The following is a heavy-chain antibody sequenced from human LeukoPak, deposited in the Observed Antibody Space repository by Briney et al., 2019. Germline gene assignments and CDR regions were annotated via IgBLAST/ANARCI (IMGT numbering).Heavy chain of an antibody. CDR3: ARGPETTVPLVDY. V-gene: IGHV1-8*01. J-gene: IGHJ4*02. Sequence: GASVKVSCKASGYTFTSYDTNWVRQATGQGLEWMGWMNPNSGNTGYAQKFQGRVTMTRNTSISTAYMELSSLRSEDTAVYYCARGPETTVPLVDYWGQGTLVTVSS. CDR2: MNPNSGNT. CDR1: GYTFTSYD. D-gene: IGHD4-17*01.